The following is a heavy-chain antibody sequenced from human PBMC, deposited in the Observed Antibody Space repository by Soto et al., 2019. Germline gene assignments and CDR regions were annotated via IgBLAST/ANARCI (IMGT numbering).Heavy chain of an antibody. J-gene: IGHJ4*02. Sequence: QVHLQESGPDLVRPSETLSLTCSFFGGSISSDNWWSWVRQTPGKGLEWIGEIYHSGKTNYHPSLKSRVTIAVDKSKNQFSLKVTSVTAADTALYYCARLSAASKLRGVVINWGQGTLVTVSS. CDR2: IYHSGKT. CDR1: GGSISSDNW. V-gene: IGHV4-4*02. CDR3: ARLSAASKLRGVVIN. D-gene: IGHD3-10*01.